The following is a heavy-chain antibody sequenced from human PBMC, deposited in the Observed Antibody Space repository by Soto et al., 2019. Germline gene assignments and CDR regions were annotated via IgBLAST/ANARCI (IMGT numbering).Heavy chain of an antibody. V-gene: IGHV3-49*04. CDR3: TRSLAIDFDS. Sequence: SGGSLRLSCSASGFNFGAYAMSWVRQAPGKGLEWVGFIRRNAYGGTTNYAASVKGRLSISRDDSKSIAYLQMNSLKIEDTAVYYCTRSLAIDFDSWGQGTLVTVSS. CDR1: GFNFGAYA. J-gene: IGHJ4*02. CDR2: IRRNAYGGTT.